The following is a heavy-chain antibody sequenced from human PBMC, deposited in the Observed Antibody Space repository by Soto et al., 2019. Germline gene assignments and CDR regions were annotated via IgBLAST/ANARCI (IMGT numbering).Heavy chain of an antibody. V-gene: IGHV1-46*01. CDR2: INPSGGST. CDR3: ARDGTAITGKLDGMDF. CDR1: GYTFTSYY. Sequence: ASVKVSCKASGYTFTSYYMHWVRQAPGQGLEWMGIINPSGGSTSYAQKFQGRVTMTRDTSTSTVYMELSSLRSEDTAVYYCARDGTAITGKLDGMDFWGQGTTVTVSS. D-gene: IGHD1-20*01. J-gene: IGHJ6*02.